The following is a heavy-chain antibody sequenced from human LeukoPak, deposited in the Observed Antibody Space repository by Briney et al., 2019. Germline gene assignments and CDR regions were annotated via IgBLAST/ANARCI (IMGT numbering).Heavy chain of an antibody. J-gene: IGHJ4*02. CDR1: GFTFSSYA. D-gene: IGHD1-26*01. CDR3: ARAQWEPTSYHFDY. V-gene: IGHV3-21*01. Sequence: PGGSLRLSCAASGFTFSSYAMNWVRQAPGRGLEWVSSISTSSSYIYYADSVKGRFTISRDNAKNSLYLQMNSLRAEDTAVYYCARAQWEPTSYHFDYWGQGSLVTVSS. CDR2: ISTSSSYI.